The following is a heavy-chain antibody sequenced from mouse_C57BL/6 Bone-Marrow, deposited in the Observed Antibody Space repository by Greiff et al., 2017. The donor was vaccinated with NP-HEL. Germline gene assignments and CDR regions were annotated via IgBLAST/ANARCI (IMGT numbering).Heavy chain of an antibody. V-gene: IGHV1-64*01. Sequence: QVQLQQSGAELVKPGASVKLSCKASGYTFTSYWMHWVKQRPGQGLEWIGMIHPNSGSTNYNEKFKSKATLTVDKSSSTAYMQLSSLTSEDSAVYYCARKWTTVVATDAMDYWGQGTSVTVSS. J-gene: IGHJ4*01. CDR3: ARKWTTVVATDAMDY. CDR1: GYTFTSYW. CDR2: IHPNSGST. D-gene: IGHD1-1*01.